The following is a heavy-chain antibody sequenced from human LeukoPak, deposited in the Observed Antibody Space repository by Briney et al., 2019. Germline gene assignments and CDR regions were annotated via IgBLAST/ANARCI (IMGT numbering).Heavy chain of an antibody. J-gene: IGHJ4*02. CDR2: INEDGSEK. V-gene: IGHV3-7*02. Sequence: GGSLRLSCAASGFTFSSYGVHWVRQAPGKGLEWVANINEDGSEKNYVDSVKGRFTTSRDNARNSLSLQMNSLRYEDTAVYYCATYKNQPHTLFFDFWGQGALVTVSA. CDR1: GFTFSSYG. D-gene: IGHD1-1*01. CDR3: ATYKNQPHTLFFDF.